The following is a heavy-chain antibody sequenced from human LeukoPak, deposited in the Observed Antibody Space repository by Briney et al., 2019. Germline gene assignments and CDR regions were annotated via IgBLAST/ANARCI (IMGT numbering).Heavy chain of an antibody. Sequence: SETLSLTCAVYGVSFSGYYWSWIRQPPGKGLEWIGEINHSGSTNYNPSLKRRVTISLDASKNQFSLKLSPVIAADTAVYYCARGANYYDSSGYSATFDYWGQGTLVTVSS. CDR1: GVSFSGYY. CDR3: ARGANYYDSSGYSATFDY. J-gene: IGHJ4*02. D-gene: IGHD3-22*01. V-gene: IGHV4-34*01. CDR2: INHSGST.